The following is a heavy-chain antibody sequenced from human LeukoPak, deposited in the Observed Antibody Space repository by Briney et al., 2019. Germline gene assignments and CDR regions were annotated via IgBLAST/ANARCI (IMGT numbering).Heavy chain of an antibody. CDR1: GGSFSGYY. D-gene: IGHD5-18*01. J-gene: IGHJ4*02. CDR3: ARDASYIDY. CDR2: IYYSGST. Sequence: KPSETLSLTCAVYGGSFSGYYWSWIRQPPGKGLEWIGSIYYSGSTYYNPSLKSRVTISVDTSKNQFSLKLSSVTAADTAVYYRARDASYIDYWGQGTLVTVSS. V-gene: IGHV4-34*01.